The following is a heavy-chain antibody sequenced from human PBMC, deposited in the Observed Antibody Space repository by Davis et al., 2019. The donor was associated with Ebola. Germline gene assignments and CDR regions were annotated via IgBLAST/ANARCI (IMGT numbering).Heavy chain of an antibody. J-gene: IGHJ4*02. Sequence: SETLSLTCTVSGGSISSSSYYWGWIRQPPGKGLEWIGSIYYSGSTYYNPSLKSRVTISVDTSKNQFSLKLSSVTAADTAVYYCARQWGNYYYDSSGYYLAPDYFDYWGQGTLVTVSS. D-gene: IGHD3-22*01. CDR2: IYYSGST. CDR3: ARQWGNYYYDSSGYYLAPDYFDY. CDR1: GGSISSSSYY. V-gene: IGHV4-39*01.